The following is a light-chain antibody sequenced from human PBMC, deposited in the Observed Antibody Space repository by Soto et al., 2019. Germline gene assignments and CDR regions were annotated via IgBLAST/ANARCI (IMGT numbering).Light chain of an antibody. CDR1: SSDVGRYDY. CDR2: EVT. V-gene: IGLV2-8*01. CDR3: TSSERSNTLL. Sequence: QSALTQPPSASGSPGQSVTLSCTGTSSDVGRYDYVSWYQQHPGKAPKLLIYEVTKRPFGVPDRFSGSKAGNTASLIVSGLQAEDEADYFCTSSERSNTLLFGGGTKLTVL. J-gene: IGLJ2*01.